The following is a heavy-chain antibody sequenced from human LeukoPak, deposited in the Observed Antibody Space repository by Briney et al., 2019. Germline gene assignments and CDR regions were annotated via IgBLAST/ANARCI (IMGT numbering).Heavy chain of an antibody. CDR3: ARADYGDYGVDY. CDR2: ITSDAYI. CDR1: GFAFSSSN. J-gene: IGHJ4*02. V-gene: IGHV3-21*01. D-gene: IGHD4-17*01. Sequence: GGSLRLSCAASGFAFSSSNFNWFRQAPGKGLEWVSFITSDAYIYYADSLKGRFSISRDNAKNSVYLQMISLRVEDTAVYYCARADYGDYGVDYWGQGTLVTVSS.